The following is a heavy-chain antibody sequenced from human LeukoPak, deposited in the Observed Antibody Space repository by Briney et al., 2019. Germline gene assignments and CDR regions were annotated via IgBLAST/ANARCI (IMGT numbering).Heavy chain of an antibody. CDR1: GDSVSSNSAA. CDR3: AREATTLGVYFDY. J-gene: IGHJ4*02. D-gene: IGHD5-12*01. CDR2: TYYRSKWYN. V-gene: IGHV6-1*01. Sequence: SQTLSLTCAISGDSVSSNSAAWNWLRQSPSRGLEWLGRTYYRSKWYNDYAVSVKSRITINPDTSKNQFSLQLNSVTPEDTAVYYCAREATTLGVYFDYWGQGTLVTVSS.